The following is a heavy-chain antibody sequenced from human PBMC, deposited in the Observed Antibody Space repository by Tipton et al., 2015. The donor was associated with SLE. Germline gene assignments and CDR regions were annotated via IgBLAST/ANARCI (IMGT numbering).Heavy chain of an antibody. J-gene: IGHJ6*02. V-gene: IGHV3-30*02. CDR2: IRLDGNNK. Sequence: SLRLSCAASGFTFSSHGMHWVRQAPGKGLEWVTFIRLDGNNKYYADSVKGRFIISRDNFKNMLYVQMNSLRIEDTAVYYCAKSDSSHFAMDVWGQGTTVTVSS. D-gene: IGHD2-15*01. CDR3: AKSDSSHFAMDV. CDR1: GFTFSSHG.